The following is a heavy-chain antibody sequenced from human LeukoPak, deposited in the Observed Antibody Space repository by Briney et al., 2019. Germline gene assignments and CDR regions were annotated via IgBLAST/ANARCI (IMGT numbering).Heavy chain of an antibody. Sequence: SETLSLTCAVYGGSFSGYYWSWIRQPPGKGLEWIGEINHSGSTNYNPSLKSRVTISVDTTKNQFSLRLSSVTAADSAVYYCARVWRQDAYNGFVDYSYYMDVWGKGTTVIISS. CDR2: INHSGST. CDR1: GGSFSGYY. D-gene: IGHD5-24*01. CDR3: ARVWRQDAYNGFVDYSYYMDV. J-gene: IGHJ6*03. V-gene: IGHV4-34*01.